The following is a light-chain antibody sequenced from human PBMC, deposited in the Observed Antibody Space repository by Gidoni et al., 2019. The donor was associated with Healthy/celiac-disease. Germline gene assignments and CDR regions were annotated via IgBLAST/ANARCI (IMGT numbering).Light chain of an antibody. CDR3: QQYNSYSYT. J-gene: IGKJ2*01. CDR1: QSIRSW. CDR2: KAS. V-gene: IGKV1-5*03. Sequence: DIQMPQSPSTLSASVGDRVTITCRASQSIRSWLAWYQQKPGKAPKLLVYKASSLESGVPSRFSGSGSGTEFTLTISSLQPDDFATYYCQQYNSYSYTFGQGTKLEIK.